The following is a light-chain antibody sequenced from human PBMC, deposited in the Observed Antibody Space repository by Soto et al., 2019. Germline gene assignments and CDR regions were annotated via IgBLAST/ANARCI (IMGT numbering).Light chain of an antibody. Sequence: EIVLTQSPGTLSLSPGERATLSCRASQSVSSSYLAWYQQKPGQAPKVLIYRASSRATGIPDRFSGSGSGTDFTLTISRLEPEDFAVYYCQQYGRSPPVKFGQGTKVEIK. J-gene: IGKJ1*01. CDR1: QSVSSSY. CDR2: RAS. V-gene: IGKV3-20*01. CDR3: QQYGRSPPVK.